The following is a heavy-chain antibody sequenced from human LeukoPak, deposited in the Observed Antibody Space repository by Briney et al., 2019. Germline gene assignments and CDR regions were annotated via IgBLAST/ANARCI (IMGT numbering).Heavy chain of an antibody. J-gene: IGHJ5*02. CDR2: IGSDNKP. D-gene: IGHD3-3*01. CDR3: ARGGQGYDLNWFDP. V-gene: IGHV3-23*05. CDR1: GFTFSAYA. Sequence: GGSLRLSCEASGFTFSAYAMTWVRQAPGKGLERVSSIGSDNKPHYSESVKGRFTISRDNSKNTLYLQMNSLRAEDTAVYYCARGGQGYDLNWFDPWGQGTLVTVSS.